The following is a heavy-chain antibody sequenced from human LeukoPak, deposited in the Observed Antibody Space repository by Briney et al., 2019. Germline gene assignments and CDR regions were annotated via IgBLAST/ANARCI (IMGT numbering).Heavy chain of an antibody. D-gene: IGHD1-26*01. CDR1: GYTFTGYY. CDR3: ARDPLVSGSYSHGGDLPGYYYYYMDV. V-gene: IGHV1-2*02. J-gene: IGHJ6*03. CDR2: INPNSGGT. Sequence: ASVKVSCKASGYTFTGYYMHWVRQAPGQGLEWMGWINPNSGGTNYAQKFQGRVTTTRDTSISTAYMELSRLRSDDTAVYYCARDPLVSGSYSHGGDLPGYYYYYMDVWGKGTTVTVSS.